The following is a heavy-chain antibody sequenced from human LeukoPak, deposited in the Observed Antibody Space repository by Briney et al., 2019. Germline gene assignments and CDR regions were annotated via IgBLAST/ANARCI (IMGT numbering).Heavy chain of an antibody. CDR1: GFTFSSYG. CDR2: IRYDGSNK. J-gene: IGHJ4*02. CDR3: ARVSDISVAAYFDY. D-gene: IGHD6-19*01. Sequence: PGGSLRLSCAASGFTFSSYGMHWVRQAPGKGLEWVAFIRYDGSNKYYADSVKGRFTISRDNSKNTLYLQMNSLRAEDTALYYCARVSDISVAAYFDYWGQGTLVTVSS. V-gene: IGHV3-30*02.